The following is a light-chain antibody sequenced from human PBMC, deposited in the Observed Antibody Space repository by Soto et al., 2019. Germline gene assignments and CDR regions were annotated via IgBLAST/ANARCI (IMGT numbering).Light chain of an antibody. Sequence: SYELTQPPSVSVSPGQTARITCSGDALPKQYAYWYQQKPGQAPVLVIYKDSERPSGIPERFSGSSSGTTVTLTISGVQADDEADYYCQSADSSGTFYVFGTGTKVTVL. CDR3: QSADSSGTFYV. CDR1: ALPKQY. CDR2: KDS. J-gene: IGLJ1*01. V-gene: IGLV3-25*02.